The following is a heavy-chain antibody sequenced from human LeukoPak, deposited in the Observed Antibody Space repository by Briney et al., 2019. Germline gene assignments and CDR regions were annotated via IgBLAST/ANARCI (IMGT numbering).Heavy chain of an antibody. CDR3: ARRVSHSSSSIFYYYYYMDV. J-gene: IGHJ6*03. CDR1: GGSISSSSYY. V-gene: IGHV4-39*07. Sequence: PSETLSLTCTVSGGSISSSSYYWGWIRQPPGKGLEWVGEINHSGSTNYNPSLKSRVTVSVDTSKNQFSLRLSSVTAADTAVYYCARRVSHSSSSIFYYYYYMDVWGKGTTVTVSS. D-gene: IGHD6-6*01. CDR2: INHSGST.